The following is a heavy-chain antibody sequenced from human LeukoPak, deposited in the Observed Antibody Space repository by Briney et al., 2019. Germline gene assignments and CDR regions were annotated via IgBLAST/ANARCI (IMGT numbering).Heavy chain of an antibody. CDR2: IYYSGST. Sequence: SETLSLTCTVSGGSISSYYWSWIRQPPGKGLEWIGYIYYSGSTNYNPSLKSRVTISVDTSKNQFSLKLSPVTAADTAVYYCARHREGYYFDYWGQGTLVTVSS. CDR3: ARHREGYYFDY. CDR1: GGSISSYY. D-gene: IGHD2-15*01. J-gene: IGHJ4*02. V-gene: IGHV4-59*08.